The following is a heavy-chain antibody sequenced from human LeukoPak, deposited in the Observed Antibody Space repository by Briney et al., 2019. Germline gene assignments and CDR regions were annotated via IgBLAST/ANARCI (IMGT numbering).Heavy chain of an antibody. V-gene: IGHV4-39*01. CDR3: ARGRGTYCSSTSCYPGDYYYYMDV. J-gene: IGHJ6*03. D-gene: IGHD2-2*01. CDR1: GGSLSSSSYY. Sequence: SETLSLTCTVSGGSLSSSSYYWGWIRQPPGKGLEWIGSIYYSGSTYYNPSLKSRVTISVDTPKNQFCLKLSSVTAADTAVYYCARGRGTYCSSTSCYPGDYYYYMDVWGKGTTVTVSS. CDR2: IYYSGST.